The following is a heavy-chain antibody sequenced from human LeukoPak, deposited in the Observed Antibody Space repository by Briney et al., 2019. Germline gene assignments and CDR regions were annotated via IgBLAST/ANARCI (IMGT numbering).Heavy chain of an antibody. Sequence: ASETLSLTCTVSGGSISSFYWSWVRQPAGKGLEWIGRLYTSGSTNYNPSLKSRVTMSADTSKNQFSLKLSSVTAADTAVYYCASDSSGYYPRFGYWGQGTLVTVSS. D-gene: IGHD3-22*01. V-gene: IGHV4-4*07. CDR1: GGSISSFY. J-gene: IGHJ4*02. CDR2: LYTSGST. CDR3: ASDSSGYYPRFGY.